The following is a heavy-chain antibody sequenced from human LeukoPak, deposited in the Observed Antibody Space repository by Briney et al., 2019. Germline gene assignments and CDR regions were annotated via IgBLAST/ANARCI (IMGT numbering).Heavy chain of an antibody. CDR2: ISYSGTT. CDR3: AREPVYGDYYFDY. Sequence: SETLSLTCTVSSASISSSPYFWGWIRQSPGTGLEWVGSISYSGTTYYNPSLKSRVTMSVATSKSLFSLKLSSVTAADTAVYYCAREPVYGDYYFDYWGQGTLVTVSS. J-gene: IGHJ4*02. CDR1: SASISSSPYF. D-gene: IGHD4-17*01. V-gene: IGHV4-39*07.